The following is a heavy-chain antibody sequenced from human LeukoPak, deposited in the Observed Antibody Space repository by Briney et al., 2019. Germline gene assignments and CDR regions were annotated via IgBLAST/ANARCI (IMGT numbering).Heavy chain of an antibody. CDR1: GFTFSDYY. V-gene: IGHV3-11*04. Sequence: PGGSLRLSYATSGFTFSDYYMSWIRQAPGKGLEWVSYISSSGSPIYYADSVKGRFTISRDNAKNSLFLQMNSLRAEDTAVYYCARGSFLITFGGFIGWGQGTLVTVSS. CDR2: ISSSGSPI. CDR3: ARGSFLITFGGFIG. J-gene: IGHJ4*02. D-gene: IGHD3-16*02.